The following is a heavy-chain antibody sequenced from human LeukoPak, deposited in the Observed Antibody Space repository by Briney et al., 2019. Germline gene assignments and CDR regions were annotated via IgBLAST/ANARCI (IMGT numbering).Heavy chain of an antibody. CDR3: ATTFYYYYGMDV. Sequence: GASVKVSCKASGYSFTGYHMHWVRQAPGQGLEWMGRINPNSGDTNYAQKFQGRVTMTRDTSISTAYMELSRLRSDDTAVYYCATTFYYYYGMDVWGQGTTVTVSS. V-gene: IGHV1-2*06. CDR2: INPNSGDT. CDR1: GYSFTGYH. D-gene: IGHD1-26*01. J-gene: IGHJ6*02.